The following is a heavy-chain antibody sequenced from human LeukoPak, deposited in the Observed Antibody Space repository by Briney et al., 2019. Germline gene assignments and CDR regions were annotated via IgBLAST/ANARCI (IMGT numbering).Heavy chain of an antibody. CDR2: ISSSSSYI. J-gene: IGHJ3*02. CDR3: AREHGSNDAFDI. Sequence: GGSLRLSCAASGFTFSSYSMNWVRQAPGKGLEWVSSISSSSSYIYYADSVKGRFTISRDNAKNSLYLQMNSLRAEDTAEYYCAREHGSNDAFDIWGQGTMVTVSS. CDR1: GFTFSSYS. V-gene: IGHV3-21*01.